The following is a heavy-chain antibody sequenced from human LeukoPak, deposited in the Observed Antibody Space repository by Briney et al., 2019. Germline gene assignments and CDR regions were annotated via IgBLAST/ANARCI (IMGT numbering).Heavy chain of an antibody. J-gene: IGHJ4*02. D-gene: IGHD3-10*01. CDR2: IKQDGSEK. V-gene: IGHV3-7*01. Sequence: GGSLRLSCAASGFTFSIYWMTWVRQAPGKGLEWVANIKQDGSEKYYVDSVKGRFTISRDNAKNSLYLQMNSLRAEDTAVYYCARGSPYFYGADLDYWGQGTLVTVSS. CDR3: ARGSPYFYGADLDY. CDR1: GFTFSIYW.